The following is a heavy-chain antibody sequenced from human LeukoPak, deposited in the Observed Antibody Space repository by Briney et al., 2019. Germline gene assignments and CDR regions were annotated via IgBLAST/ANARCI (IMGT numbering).Heavy chain of an antibody. V-gene: IGHV5-51*01. CDR3: ARVYDSSGYYSARFDY. CDR1: GYSFTSYW. D-gene: IGHD3-22*01. J-gene: IGHJ4*02. Sequence: GESLKISCKGSGYSFTSYWIGWVRQMPGKGLEWMGIIYPGDSDTRYSPSFQGQVTISADKSISTAYLQWSSLKASDTAMYYCARVYDSSGYYSARFDYWGQGTLVTVSS. CDR2: IYPGDSDT.